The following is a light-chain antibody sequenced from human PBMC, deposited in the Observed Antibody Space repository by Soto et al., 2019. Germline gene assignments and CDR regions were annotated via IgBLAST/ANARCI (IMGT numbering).Light chain of an antibody. CDR1: QSVSSY. J-gene: IGKJ2*01. CDR2: GAS. CDR3: QHRGRWPRT. Sequence: EIVLTQSPATLSLSPGERATLSCRASQSVSSYLAWYQQKPGQAPRLLIYGASNRATGIPARFSGSGSGTAFTLTISGLEPEEFAVFYCQHRGRWPRTFGQGTKLESK. V-gene: IGKV3-11*01.